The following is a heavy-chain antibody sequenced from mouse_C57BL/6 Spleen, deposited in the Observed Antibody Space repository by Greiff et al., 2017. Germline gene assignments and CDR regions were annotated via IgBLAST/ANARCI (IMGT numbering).Heavy chain of an antibody. CDR3: ARGGVTTRAMDY. J-gene: IGHJ4*01. D-gene: IGHD2-2*01. CDR1: GYSFTDYN. V-gene: IGHV1-39*01. CDR2: INPNYGTT. Sequence: EVQLQQSGPELVQPGASVKISCKASGYSFTDYNMNWVKQSNGKSLEWIGVINPNYGTTSYNQKFKGKATLTVDQSSSTAYMQPNSLKSEDSAVYYCARGGVTTRAMDYWGQGTSVTVSS.